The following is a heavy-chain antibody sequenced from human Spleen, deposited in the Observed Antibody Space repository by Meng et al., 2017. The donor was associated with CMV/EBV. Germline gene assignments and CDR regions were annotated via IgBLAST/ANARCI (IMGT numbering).Heavy chain of an antibody. V-gene: IGHV3-15*01. J-gene: IGHJ4*02. Sequence: GGSLRLSCAASGFTFNNAWMNWVRQAPGKGLEWVGHIKSKTNGGTTNYAAPMKGRFTISRDDSKDILYLQMTSLKTEDTAVYYCTKGGPLGSYFDYWGQGALVTVSS. CDR3: TKGGPLGSYFDY. CDR1: GFTFNNAW. CDR2: IKSKTNGGTT. D-gene: IGHD1-26*01.